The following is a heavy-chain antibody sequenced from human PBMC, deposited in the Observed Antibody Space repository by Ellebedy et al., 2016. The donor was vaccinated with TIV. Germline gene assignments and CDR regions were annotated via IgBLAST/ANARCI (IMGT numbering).Heavy chain of an antibody. Sequence: GGSLRLXXAASGFTFSSYGMHWVRQAPGKGLEWVAVISYDGSNKYYADSVKGRFTISRDNSKNTLYLQMNSLRAEDTAVYYCARAPPQLPNEIGYGMDVWGQGTTVTVSS. CDR1: GFTFSSYG. J-gene: IGHJ6*02. CDR2: ISYDGSNK. D-gene: IGHD2-2*01. V-gene: IGHV3-30*03. CDR3: ARAPPQLPNEIGYGMDV.